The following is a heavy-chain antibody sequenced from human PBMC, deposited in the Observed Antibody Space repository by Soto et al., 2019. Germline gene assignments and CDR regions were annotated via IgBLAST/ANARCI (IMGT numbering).Heavy chain of an antibody. J-gene: IGHJ6*02. CDR3: ARDIEYSSSSPYYGMDV. Sequence: GGSLRLSCAASGFTFSSYSMNWVRQAPGKGLEWVSSISSSSGYIYYADSVKGRFTISRDNAKNSLYLQMNSLRAEDTAAYYCARDIEYSSSSPYYGMDVWGQGTTVTVS. CDR1: GFTFSSYS. D-gene: IGHD6-6*01. CDR2: ISSSSGYI. V-gene: IGHV3-21*01.